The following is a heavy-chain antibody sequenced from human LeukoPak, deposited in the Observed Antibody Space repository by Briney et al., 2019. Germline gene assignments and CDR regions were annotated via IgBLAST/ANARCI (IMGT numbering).Heavy chain of an antibody. J-gene: IGHJ4*02. CDR1: GFTFSSYA. CDR2: ISGSGGST. D-gene: IGHD4-17*01. Sequence: GGSLRLSCAASGFTFSSYAMSWVRQAPGKGLEWVSAISGSGGSTYYADSVKGRFTISRDNSKNTLYLQMNSLRAEDTAVYYCARDKFWLYGDHHTYYFDYWGQGTLVTVSS. V-gene: IGHV3-23*01. CDR3: ARDKFWLYGDHHTYYFDY.